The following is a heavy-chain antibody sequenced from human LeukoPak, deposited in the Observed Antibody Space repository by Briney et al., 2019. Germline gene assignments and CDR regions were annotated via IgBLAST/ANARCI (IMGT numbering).Heavy chain of an antibody. CDR2: ISRSSAYI. Sequence: GGSLRLSCAASGFTLSSYSMNWVRQAPGKGLEWVSSISRSSAYIYYADSVKGRFTISRDNSKNTLYLQMNSLRAEDTAVYNCAKGDFYGSGRDYYYYMDVWGKGTTVTISS. CDR1: GFTLSSYS. V-gene: IGHV3-21*04. CDR3: AKGDFYGSGRDYYYYMDV. D-gene: IGHD3-10*01. J-gene: IGHJ6*03.